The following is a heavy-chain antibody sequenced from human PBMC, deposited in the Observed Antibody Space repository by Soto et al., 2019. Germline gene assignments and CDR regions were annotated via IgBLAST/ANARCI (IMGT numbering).Heavy chain of an antibody. J-gene: IGHJ4*02. V-gene: IGHV4-39*01. CDR2: VYYRGNA. Sequence: QLQLQESGPGLVKPSETLSLTCSVSDDSINSDKYYWGWIRQPPGQGLEWIGSVYYRGNAYYNPSLQHRVTISLDKSRSHFSLKLNSVTAADSAVYFCARLEGLATISYYFDFWGPGALVTVSS. CDR3: ARLEGLATISYYFDF. CDR1: DDSINSDKYY. D-gene: IGHD3-9*01.